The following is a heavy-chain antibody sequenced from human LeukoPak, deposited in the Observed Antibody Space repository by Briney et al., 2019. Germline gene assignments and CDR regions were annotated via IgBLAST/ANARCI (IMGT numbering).Heavy chain of an antibody. CDR3: ARDNYDYVWGSYRYTDRFYYYYMDV. CDR1: GYTFTSYY. Sequence: GASVKVSCKASGYTFTSYYMHWVRQAPGQGLEWMGIINPSGGSTSCAQKFQGRVTMTRDMSTSTVYMELSSLRSEDTAVYYCARDNYDYVWGSYRYTDRFYYYYMDVWGKGTTVTVSS. D-gene: IGHD3-16*02. V-gene: IGHV1-46*01. J-gene: IGHJ6*03. CDR2: INPSGGST.